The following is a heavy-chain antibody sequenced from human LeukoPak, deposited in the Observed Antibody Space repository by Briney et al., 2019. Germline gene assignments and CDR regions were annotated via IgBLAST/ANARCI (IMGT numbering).Heavy chain of an antibody. CDR3: AKGHRGIAAPFDAFDI. CDR1: GFTFRNYG. Sequence: PGGSLRLSCAASGFTFRNYGMHWVRQAPGKGLEWVAFIRYDGSNKYYADSVKGRFTISRDNSKNTLYLQMNSLRAEDTAVYYCAKGHRGIAAPFDAFDIWGQGTMVTVSS. CDR2: IRYDGSNK. J-gene: IGHJ3*02. V-gene: IGHV3-30*02. D-gene: IGHD6-13*01.